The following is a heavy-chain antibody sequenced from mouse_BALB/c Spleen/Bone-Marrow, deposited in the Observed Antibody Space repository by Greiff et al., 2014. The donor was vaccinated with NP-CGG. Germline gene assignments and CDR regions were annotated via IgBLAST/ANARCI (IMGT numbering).Heavy chain of an antibody. CDR2: LNPSNGHT. CDR1: GYTFTRYW. D-gene: IGHD4-1*01. J-gene: IGHJ2*01. Sequence: QVQLKQSGAELLKPGTSVKLSCKASGYTFTRYWMHWVKQRPGQGLEWIGELNPSNGHTNYNGKFKNKATVTVDKSSSTAYMQLSSLAAEDSAVYCCAHKIGRRDFDYWGQGTTLTVAA. V-gene: IGHV1S81*02. CDR3: AHKIGRRDFDY.